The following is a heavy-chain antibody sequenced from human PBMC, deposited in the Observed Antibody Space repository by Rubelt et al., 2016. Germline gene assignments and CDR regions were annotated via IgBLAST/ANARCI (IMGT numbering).Heavy chain of an antibody. CDR2: INHSGST. J-gene: IGHJ4*02. CDR3: ASGRCSYGLSV. Sequence: QVQLQESGPGLVKPSQTLSLTCTVSGGSISSGGYYWSWIRQHPGKGLEWIGEINHSGSTNYNPSLKGGVTVSVDTSKNQFSLKLSSVPAADTAVYYGASGRCSYGLSVWGQGTLVTVSS. D-gene: IGHD5-18*01. CDR1: GGSISSGGYY. V-gene: IGHV4-31*03.